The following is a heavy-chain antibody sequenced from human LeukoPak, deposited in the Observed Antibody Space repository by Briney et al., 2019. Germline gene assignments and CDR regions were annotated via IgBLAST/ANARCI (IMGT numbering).Heavy chain of an antibody. CDR1: AGTFSSYA. D-gene: IGHD5-12*01. CDR2: IIPIFGTA. CDR3: ARDPDIVATTSDY. V-gene: IGHV1-69*13. J-gene: IGHJ4*02. Sequence: ASVKVSCKSSAGTFSSYAISWVREAPGQGLEWMGGIIPIFGTANYAQKFQGRVTITAYEATSTAYMELSSLRSEDTAVYYCARDPDIVATTSDYWGQGTLVTVSS.